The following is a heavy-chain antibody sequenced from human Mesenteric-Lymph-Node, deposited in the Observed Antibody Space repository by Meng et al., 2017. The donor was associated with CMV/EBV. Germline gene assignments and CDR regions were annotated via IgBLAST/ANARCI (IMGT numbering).Heavy chain of an antibody. J-gene: IGHJ3*02. Sequence: SETLSLTCTVSGGSISSSSYYWGWIRQPPGKGLEWIGSIYYSGSTYYNPSLKSRVTISVDTSKNQFSLKLSSVTPEDTAVYYCVRSSSAPVAPTAGSTGFDIWGQGTMVTVSS. D-gene: IGHD6-19*01. CDR3: VRSSSAPVAPTAGSTGFDI. CDR2: IYYSGST. CDR1: GGSISSSSYY. V-gene: IGHV4-39*01.